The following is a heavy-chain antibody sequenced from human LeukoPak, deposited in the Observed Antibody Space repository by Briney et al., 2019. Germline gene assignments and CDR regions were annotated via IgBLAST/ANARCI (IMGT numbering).Heavy chain of an antibody. CDR1: GGSISSYY. J-gene: IGHJ4*02. V-gene: IGHV4-59*08. CDR2: IYYSGST. D-gene: IGHD3-10*01. Sequence: SETLSLTWTVSGGSISSYYCSWIRQPPGKGLGWIGYIYYSGSTNYNPSLKSRVTISVDTSKNQFSLKLSSVTAADTAVYYCAGYYYGSGSYYLDYWGQGTLVTVSS. CDR3: AGYYYGSGSYYLDY.